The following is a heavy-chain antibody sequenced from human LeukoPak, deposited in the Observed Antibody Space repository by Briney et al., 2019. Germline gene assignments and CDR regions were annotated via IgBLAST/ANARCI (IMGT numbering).Heavy chain of an antibody. CDR1: GFTFSSYA. CDR2: ISYDGSNK. V-gene: IGHV3-30-3*01. Sequence: GRSLRLSCAASGFTFSSYAMHWVRQAPGKGLEWVAVISYDGSNKYYADSVKGRFTISRDNSKNTLYLQMNSLRAEDTAVYYCARDSFSLYITETKGGYDYWGQGTLVTVSS. CDR3: ARDSFSLYITETKGGYDY. J-gene: IGHJ4*02. D-gene: IGHD1-7*01.